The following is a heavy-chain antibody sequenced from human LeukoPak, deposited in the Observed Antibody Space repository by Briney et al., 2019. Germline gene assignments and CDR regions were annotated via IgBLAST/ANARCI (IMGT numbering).Heavy chain of an antibody. J-gene: IGHJ4*02. V-gene: IGHV4-38-2*02. CDR2: IYHSGST. CDR1: GYTISSGYY. CDR3: ARTYMIVVVTAQIDY. Sequence: SETLSLTCTVSGYTISSGYYWGWIWQPPGKGLEWIGSIYHSGSTYYNPSLKSRVTISVDTSKNQFSLKLSSVTAADTAVYYCARTYMIVVVTAQIDYWGQGTLVTVSA. D-gene: IGHD3-22*01.